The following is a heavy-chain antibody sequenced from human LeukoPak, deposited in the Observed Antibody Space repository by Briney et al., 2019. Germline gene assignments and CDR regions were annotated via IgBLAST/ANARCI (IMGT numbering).Heavy chain of an antibody. Sequence: PGGSLGLSCAASGFTFSTYGMHWVRQAPGKGLEWVTVIWHDGSHKDYADSVKGRFTISRDNSKNTLYLQMNDLRAEDTAMYYCVRGWGSNVYASAFDVWGQGTMATVSS. CDR1: GFTFSTYG. J-gene: IGHJ3*01. V-gene: IGHV3-33*01. D-gene: IGHD3-16*01. CDR3: VRGWGSNVYASAFDV. CDR2: IWHDGSHK.